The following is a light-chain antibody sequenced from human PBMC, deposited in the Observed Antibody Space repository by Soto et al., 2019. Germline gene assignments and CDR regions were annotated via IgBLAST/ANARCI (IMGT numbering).Light chain of an antibody. CDR2: AAS. V-gene: IGKV1-39*01. J-gene: IGKJ4*01. Sequence: DIQMTQSPSSLSASVGDRVTITCRASREICTYLNWYQHKPGKAPELLISAASTLRGGIPSRFSGSGSGTDFTLTISSLQPEDFATYYCQHTSDPFGGGTKVEI. CDR3: QHTSDP. CDR1: REICTY.